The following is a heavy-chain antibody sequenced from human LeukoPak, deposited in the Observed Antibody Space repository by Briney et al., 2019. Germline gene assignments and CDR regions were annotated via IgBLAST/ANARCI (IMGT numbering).Heavy chain of an antibody. CDR3: VRYPREQPGSVAFDI. D-gene: IGHD6-13*01. J-gene: IGHJ3*02. Sequence: GGSLRLSCEASGFTFSRYWMDWVRQAPGKGLEWVANINQDETEENYLDSVKGRFTISRDNAKNSLYLQMSSLRAGDTAIYYCVRYPREQPGSVAFDIWGQGTMVTVSS. CDR2: INQDETEE. V-gene: IGHV3-7*01. CDR1: GFTFSRYW.